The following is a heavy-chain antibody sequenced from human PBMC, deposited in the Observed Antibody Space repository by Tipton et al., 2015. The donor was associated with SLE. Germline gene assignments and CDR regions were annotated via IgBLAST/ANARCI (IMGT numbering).Heavy chain of an antibody. CDR1: GYSISSGYY. CDR3: ARDPPSSYYYGMDV. J-gene: IGHJ6*02. D-gene: IGHD3-16*01. V-gene: IGHV4-38-2*02. CDR2: IYGSGNS. Sequence: LRLSCAVSGYSISSGYYWDWIRQPPGKGLEWIGSIYGSGNSYYNPSLRSRVTISVDTSKNQFSLKLSSVTAADTAVYYCARDPPSSYYYGMDVWGQGTTVTVFS.